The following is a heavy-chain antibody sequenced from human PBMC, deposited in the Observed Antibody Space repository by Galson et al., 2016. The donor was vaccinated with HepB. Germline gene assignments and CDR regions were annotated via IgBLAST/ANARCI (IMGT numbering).Heavy chain of an antibody. CDR1: GGSISSGGYY. CDR2: IYYSGST. D-gene: IGHD3-10*01. J-gene: IGHJ3*02. V-gene: IGHV4-31*03. CDR3: ARDFQFGDAIWAFDI. Sequence: TLSLTCTVSGGSISSGGYYWSWIRQHPGKGLEWIAYIYYSGSTYYNPSLKSRVTISMDTSKNQFSLKLSSVTAADTAVYYCARDFQFGDAIWAFDIWGQGVMVTVSS.